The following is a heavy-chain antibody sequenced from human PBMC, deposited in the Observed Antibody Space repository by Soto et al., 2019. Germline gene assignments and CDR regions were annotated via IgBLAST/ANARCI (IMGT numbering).Heavy chain of an antibody. Sequence: GGSLRLSCAASGFTFSDHYMDWVRQAPGKGLEWVGRTRNKANSYTTEYAASVKGRFTISRDDSKNSLYLQMNSLKTEDTAVYYCARVGLGITIFGVVIPSGDYYYYYMDVWGKGTTVTVSS. V-gene: IGHV3-72*01. CDR3: ARVGLGITIFGVVIPSGDYYYYYMDV. CDR2: TRNKANSYTT. D-gene: IGHD3-3*01. CDR1: GFTFSDHY. J-gene: IGHJ6*03.